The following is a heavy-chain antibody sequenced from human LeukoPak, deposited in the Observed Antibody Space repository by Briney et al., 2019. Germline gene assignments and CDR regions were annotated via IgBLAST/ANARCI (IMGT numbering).Heavy chain of an antibody. J-gene: IGHJ4*02. CDR1: GFSFSSYS. CDR3: AGGSYSVFDY. D-gene: IGHD1-26*01. V-gene: IGHV3-21*01. CDR2: ITYGSSYI. Sequence: GGSLRLSCAASGFSFSSYSMNWVRQAPGKGLEWVSSITYGSSYIYYADSVKGRFTISRDNAESSLYLQMNTLRAEDTAVYYCAGGSYSVFDYWGQGTLVTVSS.